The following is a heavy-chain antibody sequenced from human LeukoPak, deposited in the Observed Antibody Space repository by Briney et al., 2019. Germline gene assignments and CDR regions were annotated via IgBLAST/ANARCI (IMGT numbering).Heavy chain of an antibody. CDR1: GGSFSGYY. CDR2: INHSGST. J-gene: IGHJ5*02. Sequence: IPSETLSLTCAVYGGSFSGYYWSWIRQPPGKGLEWIGEINHSGSTNYNPSLKSRVTISVDTSKNQFSLKLSSVTAADTAVYYCARGYRSWYSGIWFDPWGQGTLVTVSS. CDR3: ARGYRSWYSGIWFDP. V-gene: IGHV4-34*01. D-gene: IGHD6-13*01.